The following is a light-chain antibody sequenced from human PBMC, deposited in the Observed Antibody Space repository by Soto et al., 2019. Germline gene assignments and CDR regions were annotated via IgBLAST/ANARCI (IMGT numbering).Light chain of an antibody. CDR1: QSVSRY. CDR3: QHYGSSPWT. V-gene: IGKV3-20*01. J-gene: IGKJ1*01. Sequence: EIVLTQSPGTLSLSPGERATLSCRAGQSVSRYLAWYQQKPGQAPRLLLYGASSRATGIPDRFSVSGSGTDFTLTITRLEPEDCAVYYCQHYGSSPWTFGQGTKVEIK. CDR2: GAS.